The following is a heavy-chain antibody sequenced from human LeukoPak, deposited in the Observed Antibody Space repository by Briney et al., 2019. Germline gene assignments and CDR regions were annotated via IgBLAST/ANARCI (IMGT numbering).Heavy chain of an antibody. CDR3: ARGGITMVRGVIVPNWFDP. D-gene: IGHD3-10*01. J-gene: IGHJ5*02. CDR1: GYSISSGYY. V-gene: IGHV4-38-2*02. Sequence: SETLSLTCTVSGYSISSGYYWGWIRQPPGKGLEWIGSIYHSGSTYYNPSLKSRVTISVDTSKNQFSLKLSSVTAADTAVYYCARGGITMVRGVIVPNWFDPWGQGTLVTVSS. CDR2: IYHSGST.